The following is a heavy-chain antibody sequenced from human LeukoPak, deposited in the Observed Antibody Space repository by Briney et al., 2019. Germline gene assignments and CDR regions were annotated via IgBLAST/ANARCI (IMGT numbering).Heavy chain of an antibody. CDR3: ARSGDYDSSAPYDY. J-gene: IGHJ4*02. D-gene: IGHD3-22*01. CDR2: IYYSGST. Sequence: SETLSLTCTVSGGSISSYYWSWIRQPPGKGLEWIGYIYYSGSTNYNPSLKSRVTISVDTSKNQFSLKLTSVTAADTAIYYCARSGDYDSSAPYDYWGQGTLVTVSS. V-gene: IGHV4-59*12. CDR1: GGSISSYY.